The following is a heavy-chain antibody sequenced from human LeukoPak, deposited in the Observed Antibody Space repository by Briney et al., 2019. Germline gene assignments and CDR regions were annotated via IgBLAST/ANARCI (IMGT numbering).Heavy chain of an antibody. V-gene: IGHV3-20*04. CDR1: GFTFDDYG. Sequence: GGSLRLSCEASGFTFDDYGMSWVRQAPGKGLEWVSGINWSGDSTGYAGSVKGRFTISRDNAKNSLYLQMNSLRAEDTALYYCARDYGGTSGLSHYYSYMDVGGKGPTAPASS. D-gene: IGHD4-23*01. CDR2: INWSGDST. J-gene: IGHJ6*03. CDR3: ARDYGGTSGLSHYYSYMDV.